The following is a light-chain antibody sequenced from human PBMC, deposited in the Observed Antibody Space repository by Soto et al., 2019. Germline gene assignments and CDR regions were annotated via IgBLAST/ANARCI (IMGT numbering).Light chain of an antibody. J-gene: IGKJ4*01. CDR3: QQYDNLPLT. CDR1: QDIKNY. V-gene: IGKV1-33*01. Sequence: DIQMTQSPSSLSASVGDIVTITCQASQDIKNYLNLYQQKSGKAPKLLIYDASDLETGVPSRFSGSGSGTDFTFTINSLQPEDIATYYCQQYDNLPLTFGGGTKVDIK. CDR2: DAS.